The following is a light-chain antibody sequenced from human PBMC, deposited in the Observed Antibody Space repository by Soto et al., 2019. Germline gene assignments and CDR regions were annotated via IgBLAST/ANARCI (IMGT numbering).Light chain of an antibody. CDR2: DIS. Sequence: EIVLTQSPVTLSLSPGDIAALSCRASVSVSSRLAWYQQKPGQAPKLLIYDISKRATGIPARFSGSGSGTDFTLTITSLEPEDVAVYYCQQRDYWQVTFGQGTRLEIK. CDR3: QQRDYWQVT. J-gene: IGKJ5*01. CDR1: VSVSSR. V-gene: IGKV3-11*01.